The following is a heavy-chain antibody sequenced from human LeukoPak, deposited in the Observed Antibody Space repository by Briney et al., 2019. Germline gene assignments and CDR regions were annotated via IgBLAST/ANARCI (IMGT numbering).Heavy chain of an antibody. D-gene: IGHD3-22*01. CDR1: GGTFSSYA. J-gene: IGHJ4*02. CDR3: ASNKHGYSNYFDY. Sequence: GASVTVSFTASGGTFSSYAISWVRQAPGQGLEWMGGIIPIFGTANYAQKFQGRVTITADESTSTAYMELSSLRSKDTAVYYCASNKHGYSNYFDYWGQGTLVTVSS. CDR2: IIPIFGTA. V-gene: IGHV1-69*13.